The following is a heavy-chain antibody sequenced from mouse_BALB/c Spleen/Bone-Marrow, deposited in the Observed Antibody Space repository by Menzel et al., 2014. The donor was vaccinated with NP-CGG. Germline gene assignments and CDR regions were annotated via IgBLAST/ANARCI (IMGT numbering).Heavy chain of an antibody. Sequence: QVQLQQSGPELVKPGASVKISCKASGYAFSSSWMNWVKQRPGQGLEWIGRIYPGDGDTKYNGKFKGKATLTADKSSSTAYMQLSSLTSVDSAVYFCAREVGRGGYFDVWGAGTTVTVSS. V-gene: IGHV1-82*01. CDR2: IYPGDGDT. D-gene: IGHD1-1*02. CDR1: GYAFSSSW. CDR3: AREVGRGGYFDV. J-gene: IGHJ1*01.